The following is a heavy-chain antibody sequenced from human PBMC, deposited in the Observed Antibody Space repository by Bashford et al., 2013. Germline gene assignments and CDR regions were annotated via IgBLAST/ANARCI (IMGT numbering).Heavy chain of an antibody. V-gene: IGHV3-53*01. D-gene: IGHD6-13*01. CDR2: IYSGGST. J-gene: IGHJ6*02. CDR1: GFTVSSNY. CDR3: ARAQIAAAEGYYYGMDV. Sequence: GSLRLSCAASGFTVSSNYMSWVRQAPGKGLEWVSVIYSGGSTYYADSVKGRFTISRDNSKNTLYLQMNSLRAEDTAVYYCARAQIAAAEGYYYGMDVWGQGTTVTVSS.